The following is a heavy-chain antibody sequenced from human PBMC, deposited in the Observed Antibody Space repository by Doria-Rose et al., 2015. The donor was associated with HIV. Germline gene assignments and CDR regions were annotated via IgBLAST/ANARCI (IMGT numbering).Heavy chain of an antibody. D-gene: IGHD3-3*01. V-gene: IGHV3-9*01. CDR2: ISWDSGAK. CDR3: AKAPIIGPKYYFYMDV. CDR1: GLSFESYA. Sequence: VQLVQSGGGLVQPGRSLRLSCVGSGLSFESYAMHWVRLAPGKGLEWVAGISWDSGAKGNADSVEGRFTISRDNAKKSVYLEMRSLGPEDTAFYYCAKAPIIGPKYYFYMDVWGKGTSVTVSS. J-gene: IGHJ6*03.